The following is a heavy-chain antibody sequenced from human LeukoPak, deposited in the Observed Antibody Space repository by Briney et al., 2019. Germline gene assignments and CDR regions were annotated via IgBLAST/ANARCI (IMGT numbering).Heavy chain of an antibody. CDR3: AKDPYSGSQGAFDI. D-gene: IGHD1-26*01. CDR1: GFTFSSYG. J-gene: IGHJ3*02. CDR2: ISYDGSNK. Sequence: GGSLRLSCAASGFTFSSYGMHWVRQAPGKGLEWVAVISYDGSNKYYADSVKGRFTISRDNSKNTLYLQMNSLRAEDTAVYYCAKDPYSGSQGAFDIWGQGTMVTVSS. V-gene: IGHV3-30*18.